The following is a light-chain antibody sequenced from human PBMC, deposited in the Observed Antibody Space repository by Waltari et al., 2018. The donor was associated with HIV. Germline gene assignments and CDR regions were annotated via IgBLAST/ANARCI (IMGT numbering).Light chain of an antibody. Sequence: SYVLTQPPSVSVAPGQTARITCGGNSVGSKSVHWYQQKSGQAPVLVVYDDSDRPSGIPERFSGSNSGNTAPLTISRVEDGDEADYYCQVCVDNSVIFAGGTRLTVL. CDR1: SVGSKS. V-gene: IGLV3-21*02. CDR2: DDS. J-gene: IGLJ2*01. CDR3: QVCVDNSVI.